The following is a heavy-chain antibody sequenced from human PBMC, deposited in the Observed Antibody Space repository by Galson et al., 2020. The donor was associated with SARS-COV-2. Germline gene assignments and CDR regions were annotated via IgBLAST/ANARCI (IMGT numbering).Heavy chain of an antibody. D-gene: IGHD2-15*01. V-gene: IGHV3-23*01. CDR2: ISGSGGST. CDR3: PKDLKSVAYSDAVDI. CDR1: GFTFSSYA. Sequence: GESLKISCAASGFTFSSYAMRWVRQAPGTGLEWVSAISGSGGSTYYADPVKGRFTISSDNAKNTLYLQMNSLRAEDTAVYYCPKDLKSVAYSDAVDIWGQGTMVTVSS. J-gene: IGHJ3*02.